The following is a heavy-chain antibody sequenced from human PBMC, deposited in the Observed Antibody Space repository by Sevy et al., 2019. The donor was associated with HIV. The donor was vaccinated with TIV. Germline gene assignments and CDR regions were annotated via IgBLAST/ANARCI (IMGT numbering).Heavy chain of an antibody. CDR2: ISGGGTTI. CDR3: ARARYNFGYYFDY. D-gene: IGHD1-1*01. Sequence: GGSLRLSCAASGFTFSDYYMSWIRQAPGKGLECVSYISGGGTTIYYADSVKGRFTISRDNAKNSLYLQMNSLRAEDTAVYYCARARYNFGYYFDYWGQGTLVTVSS. CDR1: GFTFSDYY. J-gene: IGHJ4*02. V-gene: IGHV3-11*01.